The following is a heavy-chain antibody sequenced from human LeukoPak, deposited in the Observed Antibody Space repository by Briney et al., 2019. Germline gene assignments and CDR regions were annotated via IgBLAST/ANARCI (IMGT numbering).Heavy chain of an antibody. CDR1: GFTFDDYA. Sequence: PGGSLRLSCAASGFTFDDYAMHWVRQAPGKGLEWVSGISWNSGNIGYADSVKGRFTISRDNSKNTMYLQMNSLRAEDTAVYYCAKQGFGCWGQGTLVTVSS. CDR3: AKQGFGC. V-gene: IGHV3-9*01. CDR2: ISWNSGNI. J-gene: IGHJ4*02.